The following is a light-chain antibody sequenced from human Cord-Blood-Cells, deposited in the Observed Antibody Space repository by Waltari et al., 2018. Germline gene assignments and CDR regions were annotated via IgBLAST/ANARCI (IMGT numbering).Light chain of an antibody. V-gene: IGLV2-11*01. Sequence: QSALTQPRPVSGSPGQSVTISCTGTSSDVGGYNYVPWYQQHPAKAPKLMISDVSTRPSGVPDRFSGSKSGNTASLTISGLQAEDKADYYCCSYAGSYTWVFGGGTKLTVL. CDR2: DVS. CDR3: CSYAGSYTWV. CDR1: SSDVGGYNY. J-gene: IGLJ3*02.